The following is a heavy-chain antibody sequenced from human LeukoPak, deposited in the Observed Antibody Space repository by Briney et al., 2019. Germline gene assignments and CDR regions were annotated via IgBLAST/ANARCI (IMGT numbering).Heavy chain of an antibody. V-gene: IGHV4-59*01. CDR3: ARARFYDTTGYSPSYYLDY. CDR1: GGPIIASY. D-gene: IGHD3-22*01. J-gene: IGHJ4*02. CDR2: THYSGTG. Sequence: SETLSLTCAVSGGPIIASYWSWIRQPPGKGLERIGYTHYSGTGNYNPSLKSRVTISIDTSKNRFSLRLTSVTAADTAVYYCARARFYDTTGYSPSYYLDYWGQGALVTVSS.